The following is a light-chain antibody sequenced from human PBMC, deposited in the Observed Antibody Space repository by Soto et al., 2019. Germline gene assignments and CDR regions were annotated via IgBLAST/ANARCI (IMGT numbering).Light chain of an antibody. CDR3: QKYNSAPWT. Sequence: DIQMTQSPSSLSASVGDRVTITCRASQGFTNYLAWYQQKPGKVPKLLIYAASTLQSGVPSRFSGSGSGTDFTLTISSLQPEDVATYYCQKYNSAPWTFGQGNKVEIK. V-gene: IGKV1-27*01. CDR1: QGFTNY. J-gene: IGKJ1*01. CDR2: AAS.